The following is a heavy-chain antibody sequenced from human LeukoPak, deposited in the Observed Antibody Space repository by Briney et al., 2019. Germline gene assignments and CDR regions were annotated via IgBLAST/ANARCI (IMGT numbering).Heavy chain of an antibody. J-gene: IGHJ4*02. CDR1: GYSFTRYW. Sequence: GESLKIPCKASGYSFTRYWISWVRQMPGKGLEWMGRIDPSDSYTNYSPSFQGHITISADKSISTAYLQWRSLKASDTAIYYCARTYSSGWAFFDYWGQGNMVTVSS. D-gene: IGHD6-19*01. V-gene: IGHV5-10-1*01. CDR3: ARTYSSGWAFFDY. CDR2: IDPSDSYT.